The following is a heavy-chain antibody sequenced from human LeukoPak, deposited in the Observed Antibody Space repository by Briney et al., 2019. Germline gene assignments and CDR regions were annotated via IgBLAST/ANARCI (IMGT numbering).Heavy chain of an antibody. CDR1: GGSFSGYY. CDR3: ARGRQEISMILVVMTGVSYYLDV. V-gene: IGHV4-34*01. J-gene: IGHJ6*03. CDR2: INPSGST. D-gene: IGHD3-22*01. Sequence: KPSGTLSLTCAVYGGSFSGYYWTWIRQSPGKGLEWIGEINPSGSTYYNPSLKSRLTISRDTSKNQFSLRLSSVTAADTAVYYCARGRQEISMILVVMTGVSYYLDVWGKGTTVTV.